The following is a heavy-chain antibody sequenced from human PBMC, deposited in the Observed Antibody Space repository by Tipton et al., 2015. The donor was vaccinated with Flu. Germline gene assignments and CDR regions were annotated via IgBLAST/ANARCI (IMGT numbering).Heavy chain of an antibody. CDR2: IYYSGST. CDR1: GGSISSYY. D-gene: IGHD1-26*01. CDR3: ATSDSGSYYYNY. V-gene: IGHV4-59*08. J-gene: IGHJ4*02. Sequence: LRLSCTVSGGSISSYYWSWIRQPPGKGLEWIGYIYYSGSTNYNPSLKSRVTISVDTSKNQFSLTLSSVTAADTAVYYCATSDSGSYYYNYWGQGTLVTVSS.